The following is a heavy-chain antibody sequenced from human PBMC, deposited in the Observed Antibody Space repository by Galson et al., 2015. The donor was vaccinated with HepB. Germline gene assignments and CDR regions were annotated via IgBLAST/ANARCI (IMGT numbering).Heavy chain of an antibody. Sequence: SETLSLTCSVSGASISGSYWSWMRQPPGKGLEWIGDIYYSGSTNYNPSLKSRVIISLDTSKSQFSLTVQSVTAADTAVYYCARGDVRSGSWIPSFDNWGRGTLVTVSS. CDR1: GASISGSY. CDR3: ARGDVRSGSWIPSFDN. D-gene: IGHD6-13*01. J-gene: IGHJ4*02. CDR2: IYYSGST. V-gene: IGHV4-59*01.